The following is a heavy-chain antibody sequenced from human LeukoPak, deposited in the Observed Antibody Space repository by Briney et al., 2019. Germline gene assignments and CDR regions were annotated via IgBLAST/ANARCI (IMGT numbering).Heavy chain of an antibody. D-gene: IGHD6-19*01. J-gene: IGHJ6*02. CDR1: GGSFSGYY. CDR3: ARFEAVYYYGMDV. CDR2: INHSRST. Sequence: SETLSLTCAIYGGSFSGYYWSWIRQPPGKGLEWIGEINHSRSTNYKPSLKSRVTISVDTSNNQFSLKLSSVTAADTAVYYCARFEAVYYYGMDVWVQGTTVTVSS. V-gene: IGHV4-34*01.